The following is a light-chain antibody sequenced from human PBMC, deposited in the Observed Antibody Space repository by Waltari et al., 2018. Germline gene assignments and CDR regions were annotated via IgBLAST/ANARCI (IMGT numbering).Light chain of an antibody. V-gene: IGKV1-12*01. J-gene: IGKJ1*01. Sequence: DIQMTQSPSPVSASVGDRVTLTCRASQGISSRIAWYQPKPGKAPKLLIYDASSLHSGVPSRFSGSGSGTEFTLTISSLQPEDFATYYCLQVDSFPRTFGQGTKVEVK. CDR3: LQVDSFPRT. CDR1: QGISSR. CDR2: DAS.